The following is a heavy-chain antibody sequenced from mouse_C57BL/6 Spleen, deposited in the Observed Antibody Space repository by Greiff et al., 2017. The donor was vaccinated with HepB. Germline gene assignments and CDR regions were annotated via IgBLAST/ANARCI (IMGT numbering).Heavy chain of an antibody. CDR3: ARKGDYGSSYDDFDV. CDR1: GFSLTSYG. V-gene: IGHV2-2*01. CDR2: IWSGGST. J-gene: IGHJ1*03. D-gene: IGHD1-1*01. Sequence: VKLQESGPGLVQPSQSLSITCTVSGFSLTSYGVHWVRQSPGKGLEWLGVIWSGGSTDYNAAFISRLSISKDNSKSQVFFKMNSLQADDTAIYYCARKGDYGSSYDDFDVWGTGTTVTVSS.